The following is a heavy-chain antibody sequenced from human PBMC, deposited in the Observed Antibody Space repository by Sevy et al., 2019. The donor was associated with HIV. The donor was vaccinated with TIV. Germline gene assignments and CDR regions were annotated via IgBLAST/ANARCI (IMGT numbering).Heavy chain of an antibody. J-gene: IGHJ3*02. Sequence: QPGGSLRLSCAASGFTFSSYAMSWVRQAPGKGLEWVSAISGSGGSTYYADSVKGRFTISRDNSKNTLYLQMNSLRAEDTAVYYCAKDLPGSGGSYILPTVASFDIWGQGTMVTVSS. CDR1: GFTFSSYA. CDR2: ISGSGGST. D-gene: IGHD1-26*01. CDR3: AKDLPGSGGSYILPTVASFDI. V-gene: IGHV3-23*01.